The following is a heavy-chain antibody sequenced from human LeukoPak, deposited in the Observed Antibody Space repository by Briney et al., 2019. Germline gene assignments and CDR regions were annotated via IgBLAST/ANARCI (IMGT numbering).Heavy chain of an antibody. Sequence: ASVKVSCKASGYTFTGYYMNWVRQAPGQGLEWMGWINPNSGATIYAQKFQGRVTMTRDTSISTAYMELDSLRSDDAAVYYCAREGTTGGSSGWYDYWGQGILVTVSS. CDR2: INPNSGAT. V-gene: IGHV1-2*02. D-gene: IGHD6-19*01. CDR1: GYTFTGYY. CDR3: AREGTTGGSSGWYDY. J-gene: IGHJ4*02.